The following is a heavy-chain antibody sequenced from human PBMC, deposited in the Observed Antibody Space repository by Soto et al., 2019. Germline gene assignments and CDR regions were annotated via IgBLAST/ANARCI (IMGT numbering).Heavy chain of an antibody. D-gene: IGHD5-12*01. CDR3: ASMVATMGNWFDP. V-gene: IGHV1-69*01. Sequence: QVQLVQSGAEVKKPGSSVKVYCKASGGTFSSYAISWVRQAPGQGLEWLGGIIPIFGTANYAQKFQGRVTITADESTSTAYLELSSLSSEDMAVYYCASMVATMGNWFDPWGQGSLVTVFS. CDR1: GGTFSSYA. J-gene: IGHJ5*02. CDR2: IIPIFGTA.